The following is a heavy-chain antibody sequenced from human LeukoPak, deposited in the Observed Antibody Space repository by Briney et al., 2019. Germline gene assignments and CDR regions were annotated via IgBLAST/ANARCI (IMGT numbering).Heavy chain of an antibody. CDR3: ARLSRATPDY. CDR2: ISSTGRTM. J-gene: IGHJ4*02. CDR1: GFTFSSYE. Sequence: GGSLRLSCADSGFTFSSYEMVWVRQAPGKGLEWVSYISSTGRTMYYADSVKGRFTISRDNAKKSLYLQMNSLRADDTAVYYCARLSRATPDYWGQGTLVTVSS. V-gene: IGHV3-48*03.